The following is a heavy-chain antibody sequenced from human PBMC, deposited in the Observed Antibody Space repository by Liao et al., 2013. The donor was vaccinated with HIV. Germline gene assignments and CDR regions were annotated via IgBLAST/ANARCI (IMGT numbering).Heavy chain of an antibody. CDR2: IYTSGST. J-gene: IGHJ5*02. Sequence: QVQLQESGPGLVKPSQTLSLTCTVSGGSISSGSYYWSWIRQPAGKGLEWIGRIYTSGSTNYNPSLKSRVTISVDTSKNQFSLKLSSVTAADTAVYYCARVDHNWFDPGAREPWSPS. CDR1: GGSISSGSYY. V-gene: IGHV4-61*02. CDR3: ARVDHNWFDP. D-gene: IGHD2-2*03.